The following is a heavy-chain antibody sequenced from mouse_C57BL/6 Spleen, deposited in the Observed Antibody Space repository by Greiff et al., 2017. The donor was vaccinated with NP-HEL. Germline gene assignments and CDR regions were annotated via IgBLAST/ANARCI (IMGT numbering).Heavy chain of an antibody. D-gene: IGHD1-1*01. CDR2: IYPGDGDT. CDR1: GYAFSSYW. Sequence: VQLQQSGAELVKPGASVKISCKASGYAFSSYWMNWVKQRPGKGLEWIGQIYPGDGDTNYNGQFKGKATLTADKSSSTAYMQLSSLTSEDSAVYFCARLSIITTVVADFDYWGQGTTLTVSS. V-gene: IGHV1-80*01. CDR3: ARLSIITTVVADFDY. J-gene: IGHJ2*01.